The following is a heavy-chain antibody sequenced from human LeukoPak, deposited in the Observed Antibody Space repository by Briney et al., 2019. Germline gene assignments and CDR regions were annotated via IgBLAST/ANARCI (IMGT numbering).Heavy chain of an antibody. V-gene: IGHV3-7*03. CDR3: AKLLNY. CDR1: GFNIDNYW. CDR2: IKHDGSEN. J-gene: IGHJ4*02. D-gene: IGHD2/OR15-2a*01. Sequence: GGSLRLSCLASGFNIDNYWMSWVRQAPGKGLEWVANIKHDGSENFYVDSVKGRFTISRDNPKKSLFLQMSSLRAEDTAVYYCAKLLNYWGQGTLVTVSS.